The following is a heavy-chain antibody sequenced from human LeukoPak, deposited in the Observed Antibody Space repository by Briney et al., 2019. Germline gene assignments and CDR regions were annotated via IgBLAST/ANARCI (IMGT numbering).Heavy chain of an antibody. D-gene: IGHD3-10*01. CDR3: ARDRDYGSGSSYYYDMDV. CDR2: IYTSGST. V-gene: IGHV4-4*07. J-gene: IGHJ6*02. CDR1: GGPISCYY. Sequence: SETLSLTCTVSGGPISCYYWRWIRQPAGKALEWIGRIYTSGSTNYNPSPKSRVTMSVDTSKDQFSLKLSSVTAADTAVYYCARDRDYGSGSSYYYDMDVWGQGTTVTVSS.